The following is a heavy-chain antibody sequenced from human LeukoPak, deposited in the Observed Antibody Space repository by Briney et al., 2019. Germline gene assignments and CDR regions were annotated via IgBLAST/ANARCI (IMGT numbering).Heavy chain of an antibody. J-gene: IGHJ6*03. Sequence: GGSLRLSCAASGLDFSSYAMGWVRRAPGKGLEWVSAISGSGGNTYHADSVKGRFTISRDNSKSTLYLQMNSLRAEDTAVYYCARDLTVTTFFSDHMDVWGKGTTVTVSS. D-gene: IGHD4-11*01. CDR1: GLDFSSYA. CDR3: ARDLTVTTFFSDHMDV. CDR2: ISGSGGNT. V-gene: IGHV3-23*01.